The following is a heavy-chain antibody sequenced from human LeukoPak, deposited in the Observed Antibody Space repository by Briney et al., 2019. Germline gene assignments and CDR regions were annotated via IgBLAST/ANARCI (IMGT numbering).Heavy chain of an antibody. V-gene: IGHV3-7*01. CDR3: ATSGGAFAY. CDR1: GFTFSSHW. CDR2: INQDGSEK. Sequence: GGSLRLSCAASGFTFSSHWMTWVRQVPGKGPEWVANINQDGSEKYCVDFVKGRFTISRDNAKNSLYLQMNSLRLEDTAVYYCATSGGAFAYWGQGTLVTVSS. J-gene: IGHJ4*02. D-gene: IGHD6-25*01.